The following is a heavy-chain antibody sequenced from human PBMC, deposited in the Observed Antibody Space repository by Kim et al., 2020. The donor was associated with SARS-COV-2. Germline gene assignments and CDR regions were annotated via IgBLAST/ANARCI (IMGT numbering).Heavy chain of an antibody. CDR2: MNPNSGNT. J-gene: IGHJ6*02. V-gene: IGHV1-8*01. D-gene: IGHD2-2*01. CDR3: ARGLSEDIVAVPSIYYHGMDV. CDR1: GYTFASYD. Sequence: ASVKVSCKASGYTFASYDINWVRQATGQGLEWMGWMNPNSGNTGYAQKFQGRVTMTRNTSMSTAYMELSNLRSEDTAVYFCARGLSEDIVAVPSIYYHGMDVSGQRPPVTVSS.